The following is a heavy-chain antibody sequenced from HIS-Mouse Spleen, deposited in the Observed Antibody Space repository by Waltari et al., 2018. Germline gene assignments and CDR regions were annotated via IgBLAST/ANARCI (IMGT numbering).Heavy chain of an antibody. Sequence: EVQLVESGGGLVQPGGSLRLSCAASGFTFSSYWMSWVRQAPGKGLEWVAKIKQDGREKYYVDSGKGRFTISRDNAKNSLYLQMNSLRAEDTAVYYCARDRLAARYYYYGMDVWGQGTTVTVSS. D-gene: IGHD6-6*01. CDR3: ARDRLAARYYYYGMDV. V-gene: IGHV3-7*01. CDR2: IKQDGREK. J-gene: IGHJ6*02. CDR1: GFTFSSYW.